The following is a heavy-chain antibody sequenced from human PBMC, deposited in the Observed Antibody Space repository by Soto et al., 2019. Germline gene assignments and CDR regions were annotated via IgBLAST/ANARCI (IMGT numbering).Heavy chain of an antibody. V-gene: IGHV3-15*07. D-gene: IGHD3-3*01. Sequence: EVQLVESGGGLVKPGGSLRLSCAASGFTFSNAWMNWVRQAPGKGLEWVGRIKSKTDGGTTDYAAPVKGRFTSAREDSKNPLYLQMNSMKTEETDLYYCTTDRRNKLFGGGIISGPSYDCGMDVWGQGTTVTVSS. CDR2: IKSKTDGGTT. CDR3: TTDRRNKLFGGGIISGPSYDCGMDV. CDR1: GFTFSNAW. J-gene: IGHJ6*02.